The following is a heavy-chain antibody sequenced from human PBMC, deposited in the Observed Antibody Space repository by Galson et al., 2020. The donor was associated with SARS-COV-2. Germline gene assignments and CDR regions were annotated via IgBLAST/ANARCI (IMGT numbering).Heavy chain of an antibody. CDR1: GFTFSSYG. D-gene: IGHD3-9*01. Sequence: GGSLRLSCAASGFTFSSYGMHWVRQAPGKGLEWVAVIWYDGSNKYYADSVKGRFTISRDNSKNTLYLQMNSLRAEDTAVYYCARELTIFYGMDVWGQGTTVTVSS. V-gene: IGHV3-33*01. J-gene: IGHJ6*02. CDR2: IWYDGSNK. CDR3: ARELTIFYGMDV.